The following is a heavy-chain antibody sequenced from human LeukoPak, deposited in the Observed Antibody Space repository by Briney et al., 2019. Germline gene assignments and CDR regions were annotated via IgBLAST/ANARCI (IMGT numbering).Heavy chain of an antibody. CDR1: GFTFSSYA. Sequence: GGSLRLSCAASGFTFSSYAMSWVRQAPGKGLEWVALISYDGSNKYYADSVKGRFTISRDNSKNTLYLQMNSLKPEDTAVYYCAKEAYSSGWYGAFDIWGQGTMVTVSS. D-gene: IGHD6-19*01. V-gene: IGHV3-30*18. CDR2: ISYDGSNK. CDR3: AKEAYSSGWYGAFDI. J-gene: IGHJ3*02.